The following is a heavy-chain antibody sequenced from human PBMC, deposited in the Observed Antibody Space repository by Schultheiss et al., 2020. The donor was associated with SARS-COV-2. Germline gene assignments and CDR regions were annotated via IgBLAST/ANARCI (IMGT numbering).Heavy chain of an antibody. Sequence: GGSLRLSCAASGFTFSSYSMNWVRQAPGKGLEYVSAISSNGGSTYYADSVKGRFTISRDNSKNTLYLQMSSLRAEDTAVYYCVKCYFGSGTSAIPFDYWGQGTLVTVSS. CDR3: VKCYFGSGTSAIPFDY. CDR2: ISSNGGST. V-gene: IGHV3-64D*06. D-gene: IGHD3-10*01. J-gene: IGHJ4*02. CDR1: GFTFSSYS.